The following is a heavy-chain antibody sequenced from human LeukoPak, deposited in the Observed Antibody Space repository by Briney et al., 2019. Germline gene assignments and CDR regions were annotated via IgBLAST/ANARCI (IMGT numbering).Heavy chain of an antibody. CDR1: GGSISSGGYY. CDR2: IYTSGST. V-gene: IGHV4-61*02. Sequence: SQTLPLTCTVSGGSISSGGYYWNWIRQPAGKGLEWIGCIYTSGSTNYNPCLKSRVTMSVDTSKNRFSLNLSSVTAADTAVYYCARDISEIVGAIESDYWGQGTLVTVSS. CDR3: ARDISEIVGAIESDY. J-gene: IGHJ4*02. D-gene: IGHD1-26*01.